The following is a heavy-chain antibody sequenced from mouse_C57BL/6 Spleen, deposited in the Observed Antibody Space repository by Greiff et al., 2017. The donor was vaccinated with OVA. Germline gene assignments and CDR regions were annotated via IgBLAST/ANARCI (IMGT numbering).Heavy chain of an antibody. CDR2: ISDGGSYT. Sequence: EVNLVESGGGLVKPGGSLKLSCAASGFTFSSYAMSWVRQTPEKRLEWVATISDGGSYTYYPDNVKGRFTISRDNAKNNLYLQMSHLKSEDTAMYYCARANWGRTWFAYWGQGTLVTVSA. CDR1: GFTFSSYA. J-gene: IGHJ3*01. V-gene: IGHV5-4*03. CDR3: ARANWGRTWFAY. D-gene: IGHD4-1*01.